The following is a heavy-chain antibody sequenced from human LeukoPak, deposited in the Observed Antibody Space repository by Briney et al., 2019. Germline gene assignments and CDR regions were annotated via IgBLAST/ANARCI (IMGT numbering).Heavy chain of an antibody. CDR2: IFYLGST. V-gene: IGHV4-59*12. Sequence: SETLSLTCTVSGGSISSYYWSWIRQPPGKGLEWIGSIFYLGSTYYNPSLKSRVTISVDTSKNQFSLTLNSVTAADTAVYYCAKFASGWDLWGRGTLVTVSS. CDR3: AKFASGWDL. CDR1: GGSISSYY. D-gene: IGHD6-19*01. J-gene: IGHJ2*01.